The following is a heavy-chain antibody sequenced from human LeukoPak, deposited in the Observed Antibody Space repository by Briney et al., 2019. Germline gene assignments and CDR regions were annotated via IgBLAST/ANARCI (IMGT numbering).Heavy chain of an antibody. D-gene: IGHD6-13*01. CDR2: ISGST. J-gene: IGHJ3*02. CDR1: GFTFSSYA. CDR3: AKKYSSNWYTAFDI. V-gene: IGHV3-23*01. Sequence: PGGSLRLSCAASGFTFSSYAMSWVRQAPGKGLEWVSGISGSTYYADSVKGRFTISRDNSKNTLYLQMNSLRAEDTAVYYCAKKYSSNWYTAFDIWGQGTMVTVSS.